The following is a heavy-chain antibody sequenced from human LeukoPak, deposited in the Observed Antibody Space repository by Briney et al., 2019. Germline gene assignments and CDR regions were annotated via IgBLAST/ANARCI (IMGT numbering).Heavy chain of an antibody. V-gene: IGHV3-30*02. Sequence: GGSLRLSCAASGFTFNTYGMHWVRQAPGKGLEGVAFIRYDGSEKYYADSVEGRFTISRDNSKNTVYLQMNSLRVEDTAVYSCAKGSYNCNGDRCPQYYYYMDVWGKGTTVTVSS. CDR3: AKGSYNCNGDRCPQYYYYMDV. D-gene: IGHD2-15*01. CDR2: IRYDGSEK. J-gene: IGHJ6*03. CDR1: GFTFNTYG.